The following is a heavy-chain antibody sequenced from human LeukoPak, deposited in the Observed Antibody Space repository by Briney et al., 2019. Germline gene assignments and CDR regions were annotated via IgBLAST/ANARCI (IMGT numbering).Heavy chain of an antibody. CDR1: GSTFTGNY. J-gene: IGHJ4*02. Sequence: GASVKVSCKASGSTFTGNYMHWVRQAPGQGLEWMGWINPNSGGTNYAQKFQGRVTMTKDTSISTAYMELSRLRSDDTAAYFCAREPSCGGDCSFDYWGQGTLVTVSS. D-gene: IGHD2-21*02. CDR3: AREPSCGGDCSFDY. V-gene: IGHV1-2*02. CDR2: INPNSGGT.